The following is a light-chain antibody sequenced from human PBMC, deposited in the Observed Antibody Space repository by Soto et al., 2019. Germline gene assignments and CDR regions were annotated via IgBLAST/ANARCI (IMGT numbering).Light chain of an antibody. CDR1: QDIRKD. CDR2: GAS. CDR3: LQDYNYPFT. V-gene: IGKV1-6*01. Sequence: AIQMTQSPSSLSASVGDRVTITCRASQDIRKDLAWYQQKPGKAPQILICGASTLQTGVASRFSGSGSATDFTLTISSLQPEDSAAYYCLQDYNYPFTFGQGTKLDIK. J-gene: IGKJ2*01.